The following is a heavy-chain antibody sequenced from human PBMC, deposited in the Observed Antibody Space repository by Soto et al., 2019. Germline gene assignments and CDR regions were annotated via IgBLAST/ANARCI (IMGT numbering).Heavy chain of an antibody. D-gene: IGHD6-19*01. CDR1: GVTFSDYS. J-gene: IGHJ6*02. Sequence: PGGSLGLSCAASGVTFSDYSMNCSRQAAWEWLDWISYISSSGSPIYCADSVKGRSTIARDNAKNSLYLQMNSLRAEDTAVYYCARDQEQWLDGALYYYYGRDVWGQGTTVTVSS. CDR3: ARDQEQWLDGALYYYYGRDV. CDR2: ISSSGSPI. V-gene: IGHV3-11*01.